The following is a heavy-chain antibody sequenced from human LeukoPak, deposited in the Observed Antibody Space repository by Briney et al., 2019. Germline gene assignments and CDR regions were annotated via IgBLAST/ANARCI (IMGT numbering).Heavy chain of an antibody. V-gene: IGHV1-2*02. CDR3: AREPRCQADLGCYYYMEV. CDR1: GYTFTGYY. Sequence: GASVKVSCKASGYTFTGYYMHWVRQAPGQGLEWMGWINPNSGGTNYAQKFQGRVTMTRDTSISTAYMELSRLRSDDTAVYYCAREPRCQADLGCYYYMEVWGKGTTVTVYS. CDR2: INPNSGGT. D-gene: IGHD7-27*01. J-gene: IGHJ6*03.